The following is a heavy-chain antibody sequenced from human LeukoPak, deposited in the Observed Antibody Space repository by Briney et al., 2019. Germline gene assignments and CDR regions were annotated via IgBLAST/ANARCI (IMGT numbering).Heavy chain of an antibody. D-gene: IGHD4-11*01. CDR3: ASSSTGEAPESNWFDP. J-gene: IGHJ5*02. CDR2: INHSGST. CDR1: GGSFSGYY. Sequence: KPSETLSLTCAVYGGSFSGYYWSWIRQPPGKGLEWIGEINHSGSTNYNPSLKSRVAISVDTSKSQFSLKLSSVTAADTAVYYCASSSTGEAPESNWFDPWGQGTLVTVSS. V-gene: IGHV4-34*01.